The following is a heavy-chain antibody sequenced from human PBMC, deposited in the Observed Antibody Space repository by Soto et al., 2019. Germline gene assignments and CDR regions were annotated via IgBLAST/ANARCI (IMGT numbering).Heavy chain of an antibody. Sequence: SETLCLTSTVSGGTLSSSSYYWGWILLHPGKGLEWIGSIYYSGKTYYNPSLKSRVTISVDTSKNQFSLKLSSVTAADTSVYYCARHAPYCSSTSHCAYGMDVWGQGTTVT. CDR3: ARHAPYCSSTSHCAYGMDV. V-gene: IGHV4-39*01. D-gene: IGHD2-2*01. J-gene: IGHJ6*02. CDR1: GGTLSSSSYY. CDR2: IYYSGKT.